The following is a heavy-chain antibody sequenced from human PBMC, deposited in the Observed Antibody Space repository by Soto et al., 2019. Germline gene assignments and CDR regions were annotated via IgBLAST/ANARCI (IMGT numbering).Heavy chain of an antibody. Sequence: QVQLQESGPGLVEPSQTLSLTCTVSGGSISNSAYYWSWIRQHPGKGLEWIGYIYYSGSTYYNPSLKSRVTISLDTSKNHCSLKLSSVTAADTAVYHCARDARFGPTGGMAVWGQGTTVTVSS. D-gene: IGHD3-3*01. CDR3: ARDARFGPTGGMAV. J-gene: IGHJ6*02. CDR2: IYYSGST. CDR1: GGSISNSAYY. V-gene: IGHV4-31*03.